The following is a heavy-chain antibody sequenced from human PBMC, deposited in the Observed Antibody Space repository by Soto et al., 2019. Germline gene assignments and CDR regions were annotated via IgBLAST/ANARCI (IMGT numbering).Heavy chain of an antibody. Sequence: SETLSLTCTVSGGSISSSSYYWGWIRQPPGKGLEWIGSIYYSGSTYYNPSLKSRVTISVDTSKNQFSLKLSSVTAADTAVYYCARPWVGGHFYYYYGMDVWGKGTTVTVSS. V-gene: IGHV4-39*01. CDR2: IYYSGST. CDR3: ARPWVGGHFYYYYGMDV. D-gene: IGHD3-16*01. J-gene: IGHJ6*04. CDR1: GGSISSSSYY.